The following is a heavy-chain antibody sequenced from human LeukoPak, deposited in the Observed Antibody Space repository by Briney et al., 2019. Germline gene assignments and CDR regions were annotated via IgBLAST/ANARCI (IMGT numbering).Heavy chain of an antibody. J-gene: IGHJ6*03. V-gene: IGHV4-59*01. CDR2: IYYSGST. CDR3: ASSSWGDYYYYMDV. D-gene: IGHD1-26*01. Sequence: SETLSLTCTVSGGSISSYYWSWIRQPPGKRLEWIGYIYYSGSTNYNPSLKSRVTISVDKSKNQFSLKLSSVTAADTAVYYCASSSWGDYYYYMDVWGKGTTVTVSS. CDR1: GGSISSYY.